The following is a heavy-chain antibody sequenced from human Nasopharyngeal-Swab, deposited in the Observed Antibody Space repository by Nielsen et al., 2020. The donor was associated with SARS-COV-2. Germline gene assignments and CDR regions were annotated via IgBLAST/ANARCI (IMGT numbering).Heavy chain of an antibody. D-gene: IGHD2-15*01. CDR3: ARDGGIVVVVAATPFYYYGMDV. CDR2: IIPIFGTA. J-gene: IGHJ6*02. CDR1: GYTFTSYG. V-gene: IGHV1-69*13. Sequence: SVKVSCKASGYTFTSYGISWVRQAPGQGLEWMGGIIPIFGTANYAQKFQGRVTITADESTSTAYMELSSLRSEDTAVYYCARDGGIVVVVAATPFYYYGMDVWGQGTTVTVSS.